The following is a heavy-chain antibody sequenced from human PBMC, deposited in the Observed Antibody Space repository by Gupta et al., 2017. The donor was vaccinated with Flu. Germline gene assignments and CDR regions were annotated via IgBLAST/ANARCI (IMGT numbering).Heavy chain of an antibody. CDR3: ARGLGGRFDP. Sequence: MNWVRQAPGKGLGWISYILSSGALTYSADSVKGRFTISRDNANNSLYLELNSLRAEDTAVYFCARGLGGRFDPWGQGTLGSVSS. D-gene: IGHD1-26*01. J-gene: IGHJ5*02. V-gene: IGHV3-48*03. CDR2: ILSSGALT.